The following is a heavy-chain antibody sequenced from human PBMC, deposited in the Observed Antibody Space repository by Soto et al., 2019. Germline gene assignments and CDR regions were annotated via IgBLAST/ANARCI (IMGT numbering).Heavy chain of an antibody. CDR3: ARRGIKYPRVYYGMDV. V-gene: IGHV4-34*01. J-gene: IGHJ6*02. D-gene: IGHD5-12*01. Sequence: SETLSLTCAVYCGSFSGYYWSLIRQPPGKGLEWIGEINHSGSTNYNPSLKSRVTISVDTSKNQFSLKLSSVTAADTAVYYCARRGIKYPRVYYGMDVWGQGTTVT. CDR2: INHSGST. CDR1: CGSFSGYY.